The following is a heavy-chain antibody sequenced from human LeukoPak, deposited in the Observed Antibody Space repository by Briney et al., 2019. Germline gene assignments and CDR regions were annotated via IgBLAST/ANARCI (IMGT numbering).Heavy chain of an antibody. D-gene: IGHD1-26*01. CDR1: GGTFSSYA. V-gene: IGHV1-69*05. CDR2: IIPIFGTA. J-gene: IGHJ4*02. CDR3: ARSNQGSYGVYYFDY. Sequence: SVKVSCKASGGTFSSYAISWVRQAPGQGLEWMGRIIPIFGTANYAQKFQGRVTITTDESTSTAYMELSSLRSEDTAVYHCARSNQGSYGVYYFDYWGQGTLVTVSS.